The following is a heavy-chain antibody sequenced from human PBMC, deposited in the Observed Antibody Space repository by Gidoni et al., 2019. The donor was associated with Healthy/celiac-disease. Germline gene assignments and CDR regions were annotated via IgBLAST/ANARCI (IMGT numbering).Heavy chain of an antibody. CDR1: GGSFSAYY. Sequence: QVQLQQWGAGLLKPSETLSLTCAVYGGSFSAYYWSWIRQPPGKGLEWIGEINHSGSTNYNPSLKSRVTISVDTSKNQFSLKLSSVTAADTAVYYCASYYYGSGSYYLTKRGWFDPWGQGTLVTVSS. D-gene: IGHD3-10*01. CDR3: ASYYYGSGSYYLTKRGWFDP. CDR2: INHSGST. V-gene: IGHV4-34*01. J-gene: IGHJ5*02.